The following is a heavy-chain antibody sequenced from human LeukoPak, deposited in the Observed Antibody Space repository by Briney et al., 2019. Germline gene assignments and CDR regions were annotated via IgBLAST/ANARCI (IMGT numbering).Heavy chain of an antibody. J-gene: IGHJ4*02. CDR1: GFIFSSYS. Sequence: GGSLRLSCAASGFIFSSYSMNWVRQAPGKGLEWVSSISSSSSYIYYADSVKGRFTISRDNAKNSLYLQMNSLRAEDTAVYYCARVATVIAFDYWGQGTLVTVSS. CDR3: ARVATVIAFDY. D-gene: IGHD4-11*01. CDR2: ISSSSSYI. V-gene: IGHV3-21*01.